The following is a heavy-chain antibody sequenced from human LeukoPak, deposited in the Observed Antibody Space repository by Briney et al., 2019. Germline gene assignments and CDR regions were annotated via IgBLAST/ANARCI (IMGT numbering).Heavy chain of an antibody. CDR2: ISSSGSTI. D-gene: IGHD3-10*01. Sequence: PGGSLRLSCAASGFTFSDYYMSWIRQAPGKGLEWVSYISSSGSTIYYADSVKGRFTISRDNAKNSLYLQMNSLRAEDTAVYYCARSPPPGWFGELPLFLDYWGQGTLVTVSS. V-gene: IGHV3-11*01. CDR1: GFTFSDYY. J-gene: IGHJ4*02. CDR3: ARSPPPGWFGELPLFLDY.